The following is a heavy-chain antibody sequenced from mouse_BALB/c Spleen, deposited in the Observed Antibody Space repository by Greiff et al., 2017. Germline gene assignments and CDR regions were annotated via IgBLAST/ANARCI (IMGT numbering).Heavy chain of an antibody. J-gene: IGHJ4*01. V-gene: IGHV3-2*02. D-gene: IGHD4-1*01. Sequence: EVQLQESGPGLVKPSQSLSLTCTVTGYSITSDYAWNWIRQFPGNKLEWMGYISYSGSTSYNPSLKSRISITRDTSKNQFFLQLNSVTTEDTATYYCARKNWSYAMDYWGQGTSVTVSS. CDR1: GYSITSDYA. CDR2: ISYSGST. CDR3: ARKNWSYAMDY.